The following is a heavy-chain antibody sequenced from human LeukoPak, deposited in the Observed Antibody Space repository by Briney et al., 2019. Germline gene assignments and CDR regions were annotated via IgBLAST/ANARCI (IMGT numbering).Heavy chain of an antibody. Sequence: GGSLRLSCAASGFPFSSYWMSWVRQAPGKGLEWVANIKQDGSEKNYVDSVKGRFTISRDNAKTSLYLQMNSLRAEDTAVYYCARSLWPEDYWGQGTLVTVSS. J-gene: IGHJ4*02. V-gene: IGHV3-7*01. CDR1: GFPFSSYW. D-gene: IGHD5-18*01. CDR2: IKQDGSEK. CDR3: ARSLWPEDY.